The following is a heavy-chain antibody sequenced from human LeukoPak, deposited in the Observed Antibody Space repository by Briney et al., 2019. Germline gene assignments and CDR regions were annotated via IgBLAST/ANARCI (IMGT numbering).Heavy chain of an antibody. CDR1: GFTFSSYG. V-gene: IGHV3-30*02. CDR3: AKDPRSIAAASTRGWFDP. D-gene: IGHD6-13*01. Sequence: GGSLRLSCAASGFTFSSYGMHWVRQAPGKGLEWVAFIRYDGSNKYYADSVKGRFTISRDNSKNTLYLQMNSLRAEDTAVYYCAKDPRSIAAASTRGWFDPWGQGTLVTVSS. J-gene: IGHJ5*02. CDR2: IRYDGSNK.